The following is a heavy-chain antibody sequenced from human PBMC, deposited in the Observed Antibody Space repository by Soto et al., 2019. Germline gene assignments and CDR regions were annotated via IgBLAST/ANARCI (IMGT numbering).Heavy chain of an antibody. CDR2: ISGSGGST. CDR1: GFTFSSYA. D-gene: IGHD3-3*01. CDR3: AKDRSGYDFXSGDYRGGSDWFDP. J-gene: IGHJ5*02. Sequence: PGGSLRLSCAASGFTFSSYAMSWVRQAPGKGLEWVSAISGSGGSTYYADSVKGRFTTSRDNSKNTLYLQMNSLRAEDTAVYYCAKDRSGYDFXSGDYRGGSDWFDPWGQGTLVTVSS. V-gene: IGHV3-23*01.